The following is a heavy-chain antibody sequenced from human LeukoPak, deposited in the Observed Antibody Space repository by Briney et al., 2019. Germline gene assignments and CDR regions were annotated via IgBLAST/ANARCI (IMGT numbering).Heavy chain of an antibody. Sequence: GRSLRLSCAASGFTFSSYGMHWVRQAPGKGLEWVAVIWHDGSNKYYADSVKGRFTISRDNSKNTLYLQMNSLRAEDTAVYYCARGGTMNYFDYWGQGTLVTVSS. CDR1: GFTFSSYG. D-gene: IGHD3-22*01. CDR3: ARGGTMNYFDY. J-gene: IGHJ4*02. CDR2: IWHDGSNK. V-gene: IGHV3-33*01.